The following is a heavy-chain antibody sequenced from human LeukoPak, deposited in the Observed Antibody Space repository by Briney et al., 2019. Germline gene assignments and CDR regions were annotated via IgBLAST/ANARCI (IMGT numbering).Heavy chain of an antibody. D-gene: IGHD1-26*01. CDR3: ARDPYSGNYGTYYYYYMDV. V-gene: IGHV3-11*06. Sequence: GGSLRLSCAASGFTFSDYYMSWIRQAPGKGLEWVSSITSSGTYTFYADSGKGRFTISRDNAKNSLYLQMDSLGPEDTAVYYCARDPYSGNYGTYYYYYMDVWGKGTTVTISS. CDR2: ITSSGTYT. CDR1: GFTFSDYY. J-gene: IGHJ6*03.